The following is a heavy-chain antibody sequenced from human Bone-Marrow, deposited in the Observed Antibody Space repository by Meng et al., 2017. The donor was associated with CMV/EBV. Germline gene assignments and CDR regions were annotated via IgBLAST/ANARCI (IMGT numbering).Heavy chain of an antibody. CDR1: GFTFSSYS. Sequence: GGSLILSCAASGFTFSSYSMNWVRQAPGKGLEWVSSISSSSSYIYYADSVKGRFTISRDNAKNSLYLQMNSLRAEDTAVYYCAKDVGDCSSTSCSPFDYWGPGARVTVSS. CDR2: ISSSSSYI. CDR3: AKDVGDCSSTSCSPFDY. D-gene: IGHD2-2*01. J-gene: IGHJ4*02. V-gene: IGHV3-21*01.